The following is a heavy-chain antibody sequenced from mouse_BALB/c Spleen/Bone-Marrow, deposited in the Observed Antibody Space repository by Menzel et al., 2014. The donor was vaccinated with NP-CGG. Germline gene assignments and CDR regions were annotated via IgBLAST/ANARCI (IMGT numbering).Heavy chain of an antibody. CDR1: GYTFTDYK. J-gene: IGHJ3*01. CDR2: IDPETGGT. V-gene: IGHV1-15*01. CDR3: TIVAY. Sequence: VQLVESGAELVRPGTSVTLSCKASGYTFTDYKMHWGKQTPVHGLEWIGLIDPETGGTAYNQRFKGKAIMTADKSSSTAYMDLRSLTSEDSAVYYCTIVAYWGQGTLVTVSA.